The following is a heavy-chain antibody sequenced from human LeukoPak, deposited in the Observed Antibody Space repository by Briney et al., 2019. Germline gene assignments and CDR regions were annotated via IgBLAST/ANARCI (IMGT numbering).Heavy chain of an antibody. CDR2: INPNSGGT. CDR1: GYTFTGYY. Sequence: ASVKVSCKASGYTFTGYYMHWVRQAPGQGLEWMGWINPNSGGTNYAQKFQGRVTMTRDTSISTAYMELSRLRSDDTAVYYCARDLYYYDSSGYQSYYYYYMDVWGKGTTVTISS. V-gene: IGHV1-2*02. J-gene: IGHJ6*03. CDR3: ARDLYYYDSSGYQSYYYYYMDV. D-gene: IGHD3-22*01.